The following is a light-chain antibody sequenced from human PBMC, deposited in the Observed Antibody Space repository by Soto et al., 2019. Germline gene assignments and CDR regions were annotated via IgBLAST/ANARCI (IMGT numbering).Light chain of an antibody. Sequence: EIVMTQSPATLSVSPGERATLSCRASQSVSGNLAWYQQRPGQAPRLLIYGASTRATGLPARFSGSGSGTEFTLTISSLQSEDFAVYYCQQYNNWPITFGQGTRLEIK. J-gene: IGKJ5*01. CDR2: GAS. CDR3: QQYNNWPIT. V-gene: IGKV3-15*01. CDR1: QSVSGN.